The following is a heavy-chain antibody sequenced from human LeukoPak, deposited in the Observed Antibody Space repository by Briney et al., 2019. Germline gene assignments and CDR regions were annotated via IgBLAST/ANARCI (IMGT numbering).Heavy chain of an antibody. CDR3: TTDAGIVGATPPAFDY. Sequence: PGGSLRLSCAASGFTFSNAWMSWVRQAPGKGLEWVGRIKSKTDGGTTDYAAPVKGRFTISRDDSKNTLYLQMNSLKTEDTAVYYCTTDAGIVGATPPAFDYWGQGTLVTVSS. V-gene: IGHV3-15*07. J-gene: IGHJ4*02. D-gene: IGHD1-26*01. CDR2: IKSKTDGGTT. CDR1: GFTFSNAW.